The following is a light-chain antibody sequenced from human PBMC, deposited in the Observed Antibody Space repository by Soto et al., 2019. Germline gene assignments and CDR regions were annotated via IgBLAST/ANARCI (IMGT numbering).Light chain of an antibody. CDR1: QSISVY. CDR3: QQSHVKRT. Sequence: DIQMTQSPSSLSASVGDRVTITCRASQSISVYLNWYQQKPGRAPKLLIYSVSNLQSGVPSRFSGSASGTDFTLTISSLQPEDFATYFCQQSHVKRTFGQGTKVEV. CDR2: SVS. J-gene: IGKJ1*01. V-gene: IGKV1-39*01.